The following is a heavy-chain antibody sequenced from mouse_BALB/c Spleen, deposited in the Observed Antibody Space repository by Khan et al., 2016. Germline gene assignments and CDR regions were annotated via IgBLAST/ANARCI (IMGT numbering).Heavy chain of an antibody. J-gene: IGHJ2*01. CDR2: IVPAHGNT. V-gene: IGHV14-3*02. CDR1: GFNITDTY. CDR3: ARSTDY. Sequence: VQLQQSGAELVKPGASVSLSCTASGFNITDTYMHWVKQRPEQGLEWIGRIVPAHGNTKYDPKIQSKATITADTSTNTAYLQLSSLTSDDAAVYYCARSTDYYCQGTTLTISS.